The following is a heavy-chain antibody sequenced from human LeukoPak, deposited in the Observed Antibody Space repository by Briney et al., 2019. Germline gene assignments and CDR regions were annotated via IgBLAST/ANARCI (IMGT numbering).Heavy chain of an antibody. CDR2: IIPIFGTA. CDR3: ARVTYYYDSSGQRLRPDAFDI. Sequence: GASVKVSCKASGGTFSSYAISWVRQAPGQRLEWMGGIIPIFGTANYAQKFQGRVTITADESTSTAYMELSSLRSEDTAVYYCARVTYYYDSSGQRLRPDAFDIWGQGTMVTVSS. D-gene: IGHD3-22*01. CDR1: GGTFSSYA. J-gene: IGHJ3*02. V-gene: IGHV1-69*13.